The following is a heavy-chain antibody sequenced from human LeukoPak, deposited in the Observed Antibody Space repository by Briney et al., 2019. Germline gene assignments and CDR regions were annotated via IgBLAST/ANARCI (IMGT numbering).Heavy chain of an antibody. D-gene: IGHD2-15*01. J-gene: IGHJ4*02. CDR1: GFTFDDYG. CDR2: INWNGGST. V-gene: IGHV3-20*04. CDR3: AKDSEVHWYCSGGSCFLFDY. Sequence: GGSLRLSCAASGFTFDDYGMSWVRQAPGKGLEWVSGINWNGGSTGYADSVKGRFTISRDNAKNSLYLQMNSLRAEDTAVYYCAKDSEVHWYCSGGSCFLFDYWGQGTLVTVSS.